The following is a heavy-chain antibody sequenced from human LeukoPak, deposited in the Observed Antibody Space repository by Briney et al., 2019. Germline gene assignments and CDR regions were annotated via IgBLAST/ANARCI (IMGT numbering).Heavy chain of an antibody. J-gene: IGHJ5*01. V-gene: IGHV1-3*03. Sequence: ASVKVSCKASGYTLTSYAMHWVRQAPGQRLEWMGWINAGNGNTKYSQEFQGRVTITRDTSASTAYMELSSLRSEDMAVYYCAKIETFDYDTSGRHWIDSWGQGTLVTVSA. CDR3: AKIETFDYDTSGRHWIDS. CDR1: GYTLTSYA. CDR2: INAGNGNT. D-gene: IGHD4/OR15-4a*01.